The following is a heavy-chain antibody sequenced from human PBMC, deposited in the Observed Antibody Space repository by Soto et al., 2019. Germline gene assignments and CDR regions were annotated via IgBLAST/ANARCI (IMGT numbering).Heavy chain of an antibody. CDR2: ISSSSSYI. V-gene: IGHV3-21*01. D-gene: IGHD5-12*01. Sequence: EVQLVESGGGLVKPGGSLRLSCAASGFTFSSYSMNWVRQAPGKGLEWVSSISSSSSYIYYADSVKGRFTISRDNAKNSLYLQMNSLRAEDTAVYYCARIVGGYDPYFDYWGQGTLVTVSS. CDR1: GFTFSSYS. J-gene: IGHJ4*02. CDR3: ARIVGGYDPYFDY.